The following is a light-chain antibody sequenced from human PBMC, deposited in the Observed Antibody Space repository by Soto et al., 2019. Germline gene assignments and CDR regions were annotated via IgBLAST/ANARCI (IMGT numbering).Light chain of an antibody. Sequence: EIVLTQSPATLSLSPGERATLSCRASESVSSYLAWYQQKPGQAPRLLIYDASNRAPGIPARFIGSGSGTDFTITISSLEPEDFAVYFCQQRTNWPPWTFGQGTKVEIK. V-gene: IGKV3-11*01. CDR1: ESVSSY. CDR2: DAS. J-gene: IGKJ1*01. CDR3: QQRTNWPPWT.